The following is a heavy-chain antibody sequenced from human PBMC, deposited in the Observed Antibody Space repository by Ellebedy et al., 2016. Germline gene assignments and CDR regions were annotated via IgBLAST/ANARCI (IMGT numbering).Heavy chain of an antibody. CDR3: ARGAPHIVVVPAAIAEGSFDY. V-gene: IGHV1-3*01. CDR1: GYTFTRNA. J-gene: IGHJ4*02. CDR2: INAGNGNT. Sequence: ASVKVSCKASGYTFTRNAMHWVRQAPGQRLEWMGWINAGNGNTKYSQKFQGRVTITRDTSASTAYMELSSLRSEDTAVYYCARGAPHIVVVPAAIAEGSFDYWGQGTLVTVSS. D-gene: IGHD2-2*01.